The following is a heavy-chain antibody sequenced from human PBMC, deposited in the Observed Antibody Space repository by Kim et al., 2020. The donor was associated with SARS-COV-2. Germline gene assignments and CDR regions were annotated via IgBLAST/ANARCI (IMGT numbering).Heavy chain of an antibody. CDR1: GFSFSTFW. Sequence: GGSLRLSCAASGFSFSTFWMHWVRQTPGKGPMWVARINSEGSVINYADSVKGRFTVSRDNAKSMLFLQMNSLRAEDAAVYYCTRDMREWGQGTFVTVSS. CDR3: TRDMRE. D-gene: IGHD2-2*01. CDR2: INSEGSVI. V-gene: IGHV3-74*01. J-gene: IGHJ4*02.